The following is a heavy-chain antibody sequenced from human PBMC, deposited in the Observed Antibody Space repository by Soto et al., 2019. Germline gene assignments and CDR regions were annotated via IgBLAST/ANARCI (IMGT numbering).Heavy chain of an antibody. Sequence: QLQLQESGPGLVKPSETLSLTCTVSGGSISSSSYYWGWIRQPPGKGLEWIGSIYYSGSTYYNPSLKSRVTISVDTSKNQFSLKLSSVTAADTAVYYCARLAGLSRIQLWSWEIDYWGQGTLVTVSS. CDR1: GGSISSSSYY. D-gene: IGHD5-18*01. CDR2: IYYSGST. CDR3: ARLAGLSRIQLWSWEIDY. V-gene: IGHV4-39*01. J-gene: IGHJ4*02.